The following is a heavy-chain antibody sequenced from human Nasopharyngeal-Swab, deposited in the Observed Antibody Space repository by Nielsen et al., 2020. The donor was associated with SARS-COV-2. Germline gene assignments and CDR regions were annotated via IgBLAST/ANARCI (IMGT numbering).Heavy chain of an antibody. D-gene: IGHD3-10*01. CDR1: GFTFSNYS. CDR2: ISSSTSYI. J-gene: IGHJ6*02. Sequence: EGSLRLSCAASGFTFSNYSMNWVRQAPGKGLEWVSSISSSTSYIYYADSVKGRFTISRDNAKNSLYLQMNSLRAEDTAVYYCARDGFGESPYYYYYGMDVWGQGTTVTVSS. CDR3: ARDGFGESPYYYYYGMDV. V-gene: IGHV3-21*01.